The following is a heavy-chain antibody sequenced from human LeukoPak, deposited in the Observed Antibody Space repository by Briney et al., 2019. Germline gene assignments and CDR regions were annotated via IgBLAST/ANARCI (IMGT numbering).Heavy chain of an antibody. CDR2: IIPIFGTA. J-gene: IGHJ6*04. Sequence: SVKVSCKASGGTFSSYDISWVRHAPGQGLEWMGGIIPIFGTANYAQKFQGRVTITADKSTSTAYMELSSLRSEDTAVYYCARGRAYCSGGSCYSGKYYYGMDVWGKGTTVTVSS. CDR1: GGTFSSYD. CDR3: ARGRAYCSGGSCYSGKYYYGMDV. V-gene: IGHV1-69*06. D-gene: IGHD2-15*01.